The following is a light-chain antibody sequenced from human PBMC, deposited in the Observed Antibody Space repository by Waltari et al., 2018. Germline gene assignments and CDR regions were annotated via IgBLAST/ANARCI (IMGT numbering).Light chain of an antibody. Sequence: QSVLTQPPSASGTPGQRVTIPRSGTSSTIGRNTVNWYRPPPGPAPKLLIYNEDQRPPGVPDRFSGSKSGTSASLAISGLQSEDEADYYCAAWDDSLNGPVFGSGTEVNVL. V-gene: IGLV1-44*01. J-gene: IGLJ1*01. CDR2: NED. CDR3: AAWDDSLNGPV. CDR1: SSTIGRNT.